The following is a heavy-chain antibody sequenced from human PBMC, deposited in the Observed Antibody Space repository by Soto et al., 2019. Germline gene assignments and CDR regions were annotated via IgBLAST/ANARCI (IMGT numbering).Heavy chain of an antibody. J-gene: IGHJ5*02. CDR3: ARVVPGAEAWFGP. CDR2: ISLYSDGT. D-gene: IGHD2-2*01. Sequence: ASVKVSCKTSGYTFSNYGITWLRQAPGQPLEWLGWISLYSDGTNYAQKFQGRVSKTTDTSTTTAYMELRSLRSDNTAVYYCARVVPGAEAWFGPWGQGTLVTVSS. CDR1: GYTFSNYG. V-gene: IGHV1-18*01.